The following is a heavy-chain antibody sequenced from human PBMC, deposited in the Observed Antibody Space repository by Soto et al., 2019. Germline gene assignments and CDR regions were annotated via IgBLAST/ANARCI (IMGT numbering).Heavy chain of an antibody. CDR1: GDSVSSNSAA. D-gene: IGHD3-10*01. V-gene: IGHV6-1*01. Sequence: SQTLSLTCAISGDSVSSNSAAWNWIRQSPSRGLEWLGRTYYRSKWYNDYAVSVKSRITINPDASKNQFSLQLNSVTPEDTAVYYCARDQEYYYCSGSYFDAVLGPRDYYYYGMDVWGQGTTVTVSS. CDR2: TYYRSKWYN. CDR3: ARDQEYYYCSGSYFDAVLGPRDYYYYGMDV. J-gene: IGHJ6*02.